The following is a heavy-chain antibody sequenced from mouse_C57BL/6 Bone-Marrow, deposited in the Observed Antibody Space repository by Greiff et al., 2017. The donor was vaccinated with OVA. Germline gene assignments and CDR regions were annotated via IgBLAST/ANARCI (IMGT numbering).Heavy chain of an antibody. CDR1: GFTFSSYA. J-gene: IGHJ4*01. D-gene: IGHD1-1*01. Sequence: EVQLVESGGGLVKPGGSLKLSCAASGFTFSSYAMSWVRQTPEKRLEWVATISDGGSYTYYPDNVKGRFTISRDNAKNNLYLQMSHLKSEDTAMYYCARGGYGSSYYYYARDYWGQETSVTVSS. V-gene: IGHV5-4*01. CDR2: ISDGGSYT. CDR3: ARGGYGSSYYYYARDY.